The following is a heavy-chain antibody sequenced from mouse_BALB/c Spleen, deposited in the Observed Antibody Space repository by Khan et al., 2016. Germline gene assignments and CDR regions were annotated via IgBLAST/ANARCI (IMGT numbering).Heavy chain of an antibody. J-gene: IGHJ3*01. V-gene: IGHV5-6-4*01. CDR2: ISSGGSYT. D-gene: IGHD3-1*01. Sequence: EVELVESGGGLVKPGGSLKLSCAASGFNFSSYTMSWVRQTPEKRLEWVATISSGGSYTYYPDNMKGRFTISRDNAKNTLYLQMSSLKSEDTAMYYCTRDSSGGCAYWGQGTLVTVSA. CDR1: GFNFSSYT. CDR3: TRDSSGGCAY.